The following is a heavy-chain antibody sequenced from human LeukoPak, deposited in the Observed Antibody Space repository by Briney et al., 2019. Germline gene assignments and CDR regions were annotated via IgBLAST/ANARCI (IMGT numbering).Heavy chain of an antibody. CDR2: IHSSEGT. CDR1: GGSLNGYY. V-gene: IGHV4-59*08. CDR3: ARHVYGEGMVV. J-gene: IGHJ6*04. Sequence: SETLSLTCTVSGGSLNGYYWGWIRQPPEKGLECIGYIHSSEGTAHNASLKSRLTISLDTSKNQFSLTLSSVTAADTAVYYCARHVYGEGMVVWGKGTTVTVSS. D-gene: IGHD4-17*01.